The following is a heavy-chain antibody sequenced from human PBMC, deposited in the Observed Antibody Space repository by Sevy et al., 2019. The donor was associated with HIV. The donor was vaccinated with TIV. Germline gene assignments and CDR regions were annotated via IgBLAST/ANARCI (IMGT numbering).Heavy chain of an antibody. CDR3: AREGETSGHAVAFDI. Sequence: GGSLRLSCSAYGINFRNSIFHWVRQAPGKGLEWVALMSCDGSIQYFGDSEMGRLTISRDDSKNTFYLQVNSLRVEDTAVYYCAREGETSGHAVAFDIWGQVTMVTVSS. D-gene: IGHD1-26*01. J-gene: IGHJ3*02. CDR1: GINFRNSI. CDR2: MSCDGSIQ. V-gene: IGHV3-30*04.